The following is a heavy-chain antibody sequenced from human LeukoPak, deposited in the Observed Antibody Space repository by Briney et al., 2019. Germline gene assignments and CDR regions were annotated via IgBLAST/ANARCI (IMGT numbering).Heavy chain of an antibody. CDR3: ARQLELSPFFDY. J-gene: IGHJ4*02. Sequence: ASVNVSCKASGYTFTDHYIHWVRQAPGQGLEWMGRINPNSGGTNYAQKFQGRVTMTRDTSISTAYMELSRLRSDETAVYYCARQLELSPFFDYWGQGTLVTVSS. V-gene: IGHV1-2*06. CDR2: INPNSGGT. CDR1: GYTFTDHY. D-gene: IGHD1-26*01.